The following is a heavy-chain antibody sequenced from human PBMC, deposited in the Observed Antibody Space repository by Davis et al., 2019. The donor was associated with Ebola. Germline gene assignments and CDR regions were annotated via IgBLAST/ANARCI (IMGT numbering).Heavy chain of an antibody. CDR1: GFTISNYG. CDR3: TTDLSGNSRAIDY. J-gene: IGHJ4*02. Sequence: GESLKISCAASGFTISNYGMSWVRQAPGKGLEWVGRITGKTDGGTTDYDAPVKGRFFISRDESKNTLYLQMNNLKIEDTAMYFCTTDLSGNSRAIDYWGQGTLVTVSS. D-gene: IGHD1-26*01. V-gene: IGHV3-15*01. CDR2: ITGKTDGGTT.